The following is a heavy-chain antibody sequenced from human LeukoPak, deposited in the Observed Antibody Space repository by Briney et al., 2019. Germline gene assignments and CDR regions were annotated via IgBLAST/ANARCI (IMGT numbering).Heavy chain of an antibody. CDR3: AGAVDIVVTSNVYYFDY. J-gene: IGHJ4*02. CDR2: IYYSGST. V-gene: IGHV4-31*03. CDR1: GDSINSGGYY. Sequence: SETLSLTCTVSGDSINSGGYYWSWIRQHPGQGLEWIGYIYYSGSTYYNPSLKSRVTISLDTSKRQFSLKLSSVTAADTAVYYCAGAVDIVVTSNVYYFDYWGQGTLVTVSS. D-gene: IGHD2-2*03.